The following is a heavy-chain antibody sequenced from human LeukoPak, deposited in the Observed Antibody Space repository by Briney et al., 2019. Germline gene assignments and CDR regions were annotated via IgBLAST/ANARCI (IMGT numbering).Heavy chain of an antibody. CDR3: ARELGVAIDY. Sequence: SGRSLRLSCAASGFTFSSYGMHWVRQAPGRGLEWVAVISYDGSNKYYADSVKGRFTISRDNSKNTLYLQMNSLRSEDTAVYYCARELGVAIDYWGQGTLVTVSS. CDR2: ISYDGSNK. CDR1: GFTFSSYG. V-gene: IGHV3-30*03. D-gene: IGHD3-3*01. J-gene: IGHJ4*02.